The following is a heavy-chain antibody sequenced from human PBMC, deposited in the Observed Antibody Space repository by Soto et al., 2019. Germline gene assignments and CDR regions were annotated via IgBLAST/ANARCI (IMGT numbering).Heavy chain of an antibody. Sequence: QVQLVESGGGVVQPGRSLRLSCAASGFTFSSYGMHWVRQAPGKGLEWVAVISYDGSNKYYADSVKGRFTISRDNSKNTLYLQMNSLRAEDTAVYYCARGQDVGVSGWYEGFFGYWGQGTLVTVSS. V-gene: IGHV3-30*03. CDR3: ARGQDVGVSGWYEGFFGY. J-gene: IGHJ4*02. D-gene: IGHD6-19*01. CDR1: GFTFSSYG. CDR2: ISYDGSNK.